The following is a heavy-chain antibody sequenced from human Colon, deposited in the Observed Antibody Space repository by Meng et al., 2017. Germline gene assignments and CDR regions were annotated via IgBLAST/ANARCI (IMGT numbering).Heavy chain of an antibody. CDR1: GFIFGKFA. CDR3: AKNSYDYKGWFDP. CDR2: IVGDGSVT. J-gene: IGHJ5*02. V-gene: IGHV3-23*03. Sequence: EEQLLVSGGDLVQPGGSLRLSCAASGFIFGKFAMSWVRQAPGKGLEWVSSIVGDGSVTYYADSVKGRFSVSRDNSRKTLYLQMDSLRADDTAIYYCAKNSYDYKGWFDPWGQGTLVTVSS. D-gene: IGHD3-16*01.